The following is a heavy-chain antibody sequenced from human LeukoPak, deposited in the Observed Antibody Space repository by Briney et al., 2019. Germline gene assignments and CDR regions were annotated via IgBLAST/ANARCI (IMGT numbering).Heavy chain of an antibody. Sequence: SETLSLTCTVSGGSLSSYYWSWVRQSPGKGLQWIGHIFYSGNTNYNPSLKSRVIISLDTSKNQFSLNLTSVTAADTALYYCARSPLRYYFDYWGQGTLVTVSS. J-gene: IGHJ4*02. CDR3: ARSPLRYYFDY. CDR1: GGSLSSYY. V-gene: IGHV4-59*01. CDR2: IFYSGNT. D-gene: IGHD2-21*02.